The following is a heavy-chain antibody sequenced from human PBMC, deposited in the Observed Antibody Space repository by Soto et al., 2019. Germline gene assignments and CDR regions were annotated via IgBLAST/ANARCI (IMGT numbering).Heavy chain of an antibody. CDR3: ARVISFSGSYSYYGMDV. CDR1: GFTFSSYW. V-gene: IGHV3-74*01. Sequence: EVQLVESGGGLVQPGGSLRLSCAASGFTFSSYWMHWVRQAPGKGLVWVSRINSDGSSTSYADSVKGRFTISRDNAKNTLYLQMNSLRAEDTAVYYCARVISFSGSYSYYGMDVWGQGTTVTVSS. CDR2: INSDGSST. J-gene: IGHJ6*02. D-gene: IGHD1-26*01.